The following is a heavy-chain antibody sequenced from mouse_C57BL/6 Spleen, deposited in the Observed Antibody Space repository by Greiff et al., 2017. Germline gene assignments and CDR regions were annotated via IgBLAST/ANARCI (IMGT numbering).Heavy chain of an antibody. J-gene: IGHJ3*01. CDR1: GYTFTSYW. V-gene: IGHV1-50*01. CDR2: IDPSDSYT. D-gene: IGHD1-1*01. Sequence: QVQLQQPGAELVKPGASVKLSCKASGYTFTSYWMQWVKQRPGQGLEWIGEIDPSDSYTNYNQKFKGKATLTVYTASSTAYMQLSSLTSEDSAVYYCARNPYYGSSPWLAYWGQGTLVTVSA. CDR3: ARNPYYGSSPWLAY.